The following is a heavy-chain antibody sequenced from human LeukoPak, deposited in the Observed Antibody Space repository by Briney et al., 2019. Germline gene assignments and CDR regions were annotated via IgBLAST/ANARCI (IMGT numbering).Heavy chain of an antibody. CDR3: AKDGIWASVS. D-gene: IGHD1-26*01. CDR1: GFTFS. CDR2: IRNDGTDQ. Sequence: GGSLTLSCVVSGFTFSVHWVRQVPGTGLEWLTFIRNDGTDQHYADSVRGRLTISRDNSKNTVYLQMNSLRAEDTALYNWAKDGIWASVSWGRGTLVTVSS. J-gene: IGHJ5*02. V-gene: IGHV3-30*02.